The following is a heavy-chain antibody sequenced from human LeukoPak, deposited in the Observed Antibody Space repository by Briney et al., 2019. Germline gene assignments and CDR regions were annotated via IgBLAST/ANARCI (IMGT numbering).Heavy chain of an antibody. V-gene: IGHV1-46*01. CDR2: INPSGGST. D-gene: IGHD2-2*01. CDR1: GYTFTSYG. CDR3: ARSGAMGFIGWFDP. Sequence: GASVKVSCKASGYTFTSYGISWVRQAPGQGLEWMGIINPSGGSTSYAQKFQGRVTMTRDTSTSTVYMELSSLRSEDTAVYYCARSGAMGFIGWFDPWGQGTLVAVSS. J-gene: IGHJ5*02.